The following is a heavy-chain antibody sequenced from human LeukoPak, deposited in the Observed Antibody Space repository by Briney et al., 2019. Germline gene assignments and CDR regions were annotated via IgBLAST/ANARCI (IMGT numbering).Heavy chain of an antibody. J-gene: IGHJ4*02. CDR2: IWYDGSNK. D-gene: IGHD4-17*01. V-gene: IGHV3-33*01. CDR1: GFTFSSYG. CDR3: ARDPYGDYVFDY. Sequence: GGSLRLSCAASGFTFSSYGMHWARQAPGKGLEWVAVIWYDGSNKYYADSVKGRFTISRDNSKNTLYLQMNSLRAEDTALYYCARDPYGDYVFDYWGQGTLVTVSS.